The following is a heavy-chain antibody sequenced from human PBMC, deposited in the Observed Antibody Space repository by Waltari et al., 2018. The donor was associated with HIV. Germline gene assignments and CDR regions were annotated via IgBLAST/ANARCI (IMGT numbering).Heavy chain of an antibody. J-gene: IGHJ6*02. CDR3: ARITIFGVVNDYGMDV. D-gene: IGHD3-3*01. Sequence: EVQLVESGGGLVQPGGSLRLSCAASGFTFSSYWMSWVRQAPGKGLELVANIKQDGSEKYYVDSVKVRFTISRDNAKNSLYLQMNSLRAEDTAVYYCARITIFGVVNDYGMDVWGQGTTVTVSS. CDR1: GFTFSSYW. V-gene: IGHV3-7*01. CDR2: IKQDGSEK.